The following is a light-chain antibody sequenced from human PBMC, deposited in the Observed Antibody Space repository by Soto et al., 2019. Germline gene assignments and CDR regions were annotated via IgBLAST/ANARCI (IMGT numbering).Light chain of an antibody. J-gene: IGKJ1*01. Sequence: DIQMTQSPSTLSVSVGDRVTITCRASQSISSWLAWYQQKPGTAPKVLIYDASSLVSGVPSRFRGSGSGTEFTLTISSLQPDDFATYYCKQYSSYWTFGQGTKVEIK. CDR1: QSISSW. V-gene: IGKV1-5*01. CDR2: DAS. CDR3: KQYSSYWT.